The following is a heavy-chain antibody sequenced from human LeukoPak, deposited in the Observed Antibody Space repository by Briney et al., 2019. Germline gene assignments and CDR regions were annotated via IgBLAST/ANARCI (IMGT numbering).Heavy chain of an antibody. CDR2: ISGSGGST. Sequence: GSLRLSCAASGFTFSSYAMSWVRQAPEKGLEWVSTISGSGGSTYYTDSVRGRFTISRDNSKNTLYLQMNSLRAEDTAVYYCARTSPGYCSGGSCYGGYWGQGTLVTVSS. CDR3: ARTSPGYCSGGSCYGGY. CDR1: GFTFSSYA. D-gene: IGHD2-15*01. J-gene: IGHJ4*02. V-gene: IGHV3-23*01.